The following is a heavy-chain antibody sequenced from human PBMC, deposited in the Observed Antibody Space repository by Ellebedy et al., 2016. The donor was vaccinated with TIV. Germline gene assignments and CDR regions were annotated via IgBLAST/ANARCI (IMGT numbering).Heavy chain of an antibody. CDR2: VNSDGSST. V-gene: IGHV3-74*01. CDR1: GFRFDDYA. CDR3: ARDKADSYFPD. J-gene: IGHJ1*01. D-gene: IGHD5-18*01. Sequence: GESLKISXAASGFRFDDYAIHWVRQAPGKEPVWVSRVNSDGSSTTYAGSVKGRFTISRDNAKNTLFLQMNSLRVEDTAVYYCARDKADSYFPDWGQGTLVTVSS.